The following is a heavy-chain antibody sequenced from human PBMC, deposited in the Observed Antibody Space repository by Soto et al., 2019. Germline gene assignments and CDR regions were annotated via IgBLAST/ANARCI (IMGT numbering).Heavy chain of an antibody. V-gene: IGHV4-59*01. CDR1: GGSISNYY. CDR3: ARAGAATLSNY. J-gene: IGHJ4*02. CDR2: IYYSGSA. Sequence: QVQLQESGPGLVKASETLSLTCTVSGGSISNYYCSWIRQPPGKGLEWIGYIYYSGSANYNPSLKSRVTLSVDTSKNHFSLKLSSVTAADTAVYYCARAGAATLSNYWGQGTLVTVSS. D-gene: IGHD2-15*01.